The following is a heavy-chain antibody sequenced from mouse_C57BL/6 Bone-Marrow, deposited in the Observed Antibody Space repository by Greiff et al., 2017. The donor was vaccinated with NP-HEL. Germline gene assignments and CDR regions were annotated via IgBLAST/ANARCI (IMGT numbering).Heavy chain of an antibody. J-gene: IGHJ1*03. CDR1: GYTFTSYW. Sequence: QVQLQQSGADLVKPGASVKLSCKASGYTFTSYWMHWVKQRPGRGLEWIGRIDPNSGGTKFNEKFKSKATLTVDKSSSTAYMQLSSLTSEDSAVYYYAGYYCVSGNWYLDVWGKGTTVTVSS. V-gene: IGHV1-72*01. CDR3: AGYYCVSGNWYLDV. D-gene: IGHD1-1*01. CDR2: IDPNSGGT.